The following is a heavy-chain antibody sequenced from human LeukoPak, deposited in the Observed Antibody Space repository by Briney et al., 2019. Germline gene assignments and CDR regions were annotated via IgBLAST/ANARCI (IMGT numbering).Heavy chain of an antibody. Sequence: GGSLRLSCAASGFTLSSYAMSCVREAPGKGLEWVSAISGSGGSTYYADSVKGRFTISRDNSKNTLYLQMNSLRAEDTAVYYCAKTVSGYCSGGSCRTMDVRGQGTTVTVSS. V-gene: IGHV3-23*01. CDR1: GFTLSSYA. D-gene: IGHD2-15*01. J-gene: IGHJ6*02. CDR2: ISGSGGST. CDR3: AKTVSGYCSGGSCRTMDV.